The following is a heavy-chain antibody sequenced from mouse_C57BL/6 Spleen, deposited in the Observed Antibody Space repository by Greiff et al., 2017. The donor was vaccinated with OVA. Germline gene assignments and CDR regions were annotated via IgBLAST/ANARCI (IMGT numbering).Heavy chain of an antibody. CDR1: GYTFTSYW. V-gene: IGHV1-69*01. Sequence: VKLQQPGAELVMPGASVKLSCKASGYTFTSYWMHWVKQRPGQGLEWIGEIDPSDSYTNYNQKFKGKSTLTVDKSSSTAYMQLSSLTSEDSAVYYCARTHDYDGLFAYWGQGTLVTVSA. D-gene: IGHD2-4*01. CDR2: IDPSDSYT. J-gene: IGHJ3*01. CDR3: ARTHDYDGLFAY.